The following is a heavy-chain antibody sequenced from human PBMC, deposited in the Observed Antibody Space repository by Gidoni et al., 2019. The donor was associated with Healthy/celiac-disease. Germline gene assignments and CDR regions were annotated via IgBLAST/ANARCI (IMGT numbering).Heavy chain of an antibody. CDR2: MNPNSGNT. CDR3: AGVEQQLGPYYGMDV. D-gene: IGHD6-13*01. CDR1: GYTFTSYD. J-gene: IGHJ6*02. V-gene: IGHV1-8*01. Sequence: QVQLVQSGAEVKKPGASVKVSCKASGYTFTSYDINWVRQATGQGLEWMGWMNPNSGNTGYAQKFQGRVTMTRNTSISTAYMELSSLRSEDTAVYYCAGVEQQLGPYYGMDVWGQGTTVTVSS.